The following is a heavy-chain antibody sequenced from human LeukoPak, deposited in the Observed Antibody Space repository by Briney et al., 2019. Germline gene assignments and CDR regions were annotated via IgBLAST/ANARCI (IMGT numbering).Heavy chain of an antibody. Sequence: ASVKVSCKASGYTFTSYAMHWVRQAPGQRLEWMGWINAGNGNTKYSQKFQGRVTITRDTSASTAYMELSGLRSDDTAVYYCARQTYSSGWSAEYFQHWGQGTLVTVSS. CDR2: INAGNGNT. D-gene: IGHD6-19*01. V-gene: IGHV1-3*01. CDR1: GYTFTSYA. J-gene: IGHJ1*01. CDR3: ARQTYSSGWSAEYFQH.